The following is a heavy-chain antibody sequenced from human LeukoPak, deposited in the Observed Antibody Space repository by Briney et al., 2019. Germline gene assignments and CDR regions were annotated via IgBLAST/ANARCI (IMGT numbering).Heavy chain of an antibody. J-gene: IGHJ4*02. V-gene: IGHV1-18*01. D-gene: IGHD5-24*01. CDR3: ARGFVDGYKELGY. CDR1: GYTFTTYG. Sequence: VASVTVSCTSSGYTFTTYGITWVRQAPGQGRAWMGWISAYNGNTNYAQKLQGRVNMTTDTSTSTAYMELRSLRSDDTAVYYCARGFVDGYKELGYWGQGTLVTVSS. CDR2: ISAYNGNT.